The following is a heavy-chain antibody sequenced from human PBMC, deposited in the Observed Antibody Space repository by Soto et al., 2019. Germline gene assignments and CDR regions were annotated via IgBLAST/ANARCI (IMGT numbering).Heavy chain of an antibody. V-gene: IGHV3-23*01. CDR3: AKNQGVELVPLATVDWFDP. Sequence: WGSLRISWATSVFIFESFVMSWVRQAPGKGLEWISSISGSGFKKYYADSVKGRFTISRDNSKSTVYLELNNLSAEDTAVYHCAKNQGVELVPLATVDWFDPWGQGSVVTVSS. J-gene: IGHJ5*02. D-gene: IGHD1-26*01. CDR2: ISGSGFKK. CDR1: VFIFESFV.